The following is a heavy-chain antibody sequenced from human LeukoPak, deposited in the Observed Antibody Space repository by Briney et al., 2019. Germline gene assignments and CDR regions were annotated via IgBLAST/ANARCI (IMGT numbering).Heavy chain of an antibody. V-gene: IGHV3-21*04. CDR1: GFTFSSYS. D-gene: IGHD4-11*01. CDR2: ISSSSSYI. Sequence: PGGSLRLSCAGSGFTFSSYSMNWVRQAPGKGLEWVSYISSSSSYIYYADSVKGRFTISRDNAGNSLYLQMNNLRVEDTAFYYCARGYTNYSYVFDIWGQGTMVTVSS. CDR3: ARGYTNYSYVFDI. J-gene: IGHJ3*02.